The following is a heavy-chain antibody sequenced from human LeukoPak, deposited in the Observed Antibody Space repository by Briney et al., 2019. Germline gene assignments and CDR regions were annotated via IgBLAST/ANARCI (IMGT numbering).Heavy chain of an antibody. CDR2: INHSGST. CDR1: GGSFSGYY. V-gene: IGHV4-34*01. Sequence: PSGTLSLTCAVYGGSFSGYYWSWIRQPPGKGLEWIGEINHSGSTNYNPSLKSRVTISVDTSKNQFSLKLSSVTAADTAVYYCARDRRNSGYDKSYYYYYGMDVWGKGTTVTVSS. D-gene: IGHD5-12*01. CDR3: ARDRRNSGYDKSYYYYYGMDV. J-gene: IGHJ6*04.